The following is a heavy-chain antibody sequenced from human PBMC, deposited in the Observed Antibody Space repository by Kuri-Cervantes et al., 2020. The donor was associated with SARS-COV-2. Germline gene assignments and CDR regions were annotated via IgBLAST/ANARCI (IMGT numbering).Heavy chain of an antibody. V-gene: IGHV3-11*01. CDR3: ARAPPPASPRGGMDV. D-gene: IGHD2-2*01. CDR1: GFTFSDYY. Sequence: LSLTCAASGFTFSDYYMSWIRQAPGKGLEWVSYISSSGSTIYYADPVKGRFTISRDNAKNSLYLQMNSLRAEDTAVYYCARAPPPASPRGGMDVWGQGTTVTVSS. CDR2: ISSSGSTI. J-gene: IGHJ6*02.